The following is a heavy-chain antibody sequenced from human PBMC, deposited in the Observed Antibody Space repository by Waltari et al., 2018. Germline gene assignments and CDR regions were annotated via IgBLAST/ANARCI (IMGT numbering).Heavy chain of an antibody. J-gene: IGHJ4*02. V-gene: IGHV4-59*01. Sequence: QVQLQESGPGLVTPSETLSLTCTVPGGSIRSYYWSWIRQPPGKGLAWIGYIYYSGSTNYNPSLKSRVTISVDTSKNQFSLKLSSVTAADTAVYYCARWMGYYDILTGYYGRFDYWGQGTLVTVSS. CDR2: IYYSGST. D-gene: IGHD3-9*01. CDR1: GGSIRSYY. CDR3: ARWMGYYDILTGYYGRFDY.